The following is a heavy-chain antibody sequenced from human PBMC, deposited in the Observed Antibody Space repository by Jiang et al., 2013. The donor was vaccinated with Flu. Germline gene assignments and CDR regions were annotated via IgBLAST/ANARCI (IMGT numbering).Heavy chain of an antibody. CDR2: ISSSSSTI. D-gene: IGHD3-22*01. V-gene: IGHV3-48*02. Sequence: QLVESGGGLVQPGGSLRLSCAASGFTFSSYSMNWVRQAPGKGLEWVSYISSSSSTIYYADSVKGRFTISRDNAKNSLYLQMNSLRDEDTAVYYCARETSTYYYDSSGYQYFQHWGQGTLVTVSS. CDR1: GFTFSSYS. J-gene: IGHJ1*01. CDR3: ARETSTYYYDSSGYQYFQH.